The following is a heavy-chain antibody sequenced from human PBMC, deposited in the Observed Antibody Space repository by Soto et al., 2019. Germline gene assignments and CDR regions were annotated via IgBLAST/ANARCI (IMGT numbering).Heavy chain of an antibody. D-gene: IGHD3-16*02. CDR1: GFTFSGSA. CDR3: TRHYDYVWGSYRFDV. CDR2: IRSKANSYAT. J-gene: IGHJ6*02. Sequence: GGSLRLSCAASGFTFSGSAMHWVRQASGKGLEWVGRIRSKANSYATAYAASVKGRFTISRDDSKNTAYLQMNSLKTEDTAVYYCTRHYDYVWGSYRFDVWGQGTTVTVSS. V-gene: IGHV3-73*01.